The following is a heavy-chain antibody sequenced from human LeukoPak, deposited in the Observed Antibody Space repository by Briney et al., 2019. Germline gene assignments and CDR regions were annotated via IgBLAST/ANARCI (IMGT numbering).Heavy chain of an antibody. J-gene: IGHJ4*02. CDR3: ARDFGTTGWHTFDY. V-gene: IGHV6-1*01. D-gene: IGHD6-19*01. CDR1: GDSVSSKNGA. Sequence: SQTLSLTCVVSGDSVSSKNGAWNWIRQSPSRGLEWLGRTYYRSKWYNDYAESMEGRTTISQDTSKNQYSLRLNSVTPDDTAVYYCARDFGTTGWHTFDYWGQGTLVTVSS. CDR2: TYYRSKWYN.